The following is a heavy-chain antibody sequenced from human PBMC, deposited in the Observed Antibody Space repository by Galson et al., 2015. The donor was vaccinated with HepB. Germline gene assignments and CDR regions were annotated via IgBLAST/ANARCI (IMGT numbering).Heavy chain of an antibody. Sequence: SLRLSCAASGFTFSDHAMRWVRQAPGKGLEWVSAISGGSNTIYYANSVKGRFTISRDNSKNTLYLQMNSLRAEDTAVYYCARGVGGWLHSRYWYFDLWGRGTLVTVSS. CDR3: ARGVGGWLHSRYWYFDL. CDR2: ISGGSNTI. V-gene: IGHV3-23*01. CDR1: GFTFSDHA. D-gene: IGHD5-24*01. J-gene: IGHJ2*01.